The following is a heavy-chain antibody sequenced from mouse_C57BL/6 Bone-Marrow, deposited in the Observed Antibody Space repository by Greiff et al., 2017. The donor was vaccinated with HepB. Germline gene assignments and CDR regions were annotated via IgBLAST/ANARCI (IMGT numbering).Heavy chain of an antibody. J-gene: IGHJ4*01. CDR3: GRRGERQLRPPMDY. Sequence: SGAELASPGASVTLSCKASGYTFTDHIMNWVKKRPGQGLEWIGRIYPVSGETNYNQKFMGKATFSVDRSSSTVYMVLNSLTSEDPAVYYCGRRGERQLRPPMDYWGQGTSVTVSS. CDR2: IYPVSGET. V-gene: IGHV1-11*01. D-gene: IGHD3-2*02. CDR1: GYTFTDHI.